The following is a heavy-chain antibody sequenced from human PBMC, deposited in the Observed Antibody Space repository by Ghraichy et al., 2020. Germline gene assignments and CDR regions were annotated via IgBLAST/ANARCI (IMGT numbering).Heavy chain of an antibody. D-gene: IGHD2-2*01. J-gene: IGHJ6*03. V-gene: IGHV4-59*01. CDR3: ARVPSGCSSTSCYGEKSPNRSYYYYYYMDV. CDR2: IYYSGST. Sequence: SQTLSLTCTVSGGSISSYYWSWIRQPPGKGLEWIGYIYYSGSTNYNPSLKSRVTISVDTSKNQFSLKLSSATAADTAVYYCARVPSGCSSTSCYGEKSPNRSYYYYYYMDVWGKGTTVTVSS. CDR1: GGSISSYY.